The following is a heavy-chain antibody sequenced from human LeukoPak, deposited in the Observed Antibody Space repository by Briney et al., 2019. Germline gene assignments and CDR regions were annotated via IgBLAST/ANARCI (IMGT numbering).Heavy chain of an antibody. V-gene: IGHV3-74*01. CDR2: INTDGSDT. J-gene: IGHJ4*02. D-gene: IGHD3/OR15-3a*01. CDR1: GFTFSSYA. Sequence: GGSLRLSCAASGFTFSSYAMSWVRQAPGKGLVWVSRINTDGSDTGYADSVKGRFTISRDNAKNTLYLQMSSLRAEDTAVYYCAREDWYLDYWGQGTLVTVSS. CDR3: AREDWYLDY.